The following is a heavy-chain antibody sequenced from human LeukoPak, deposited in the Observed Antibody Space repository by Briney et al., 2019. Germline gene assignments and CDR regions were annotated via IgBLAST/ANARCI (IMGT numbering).Heavy chain of an antibody. D-gene: IGHD3-22*01. CDR2: ISYDGSNK. CDR1: GFTFSSYG. Sequence: PGGSLRLSCAASGFTFSSYGMHWVRQAPGKGLEWVAVISYDGSNKYYADSVKGRFTISRDNSKNTLYLQMNSLRAEDTAVYYCAKDRGCVVVAQYYFDYWGQGTLVTVSS. V-gene: IGHV3-30*18. CDR3: AKDRGCVVVAQYYFDY. J-gene: IGHJ4*02.